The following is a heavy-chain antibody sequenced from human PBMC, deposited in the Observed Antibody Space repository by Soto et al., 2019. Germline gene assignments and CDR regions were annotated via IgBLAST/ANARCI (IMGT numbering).Heavy chain of an antibody. CDR2: IIPILGIA. V-gene: IGHV1-69*02. D-gene: IGHD2-21*02. J-gene: IGHJ4*02. Sequence: SVKVSCKASGGTFSSYTISWVRQAPGQGLEWMGRIIPILGIANYAQKFQGRVTITADKSTSTAYMELSSLRSEDTAVYYCARGGLGGGDRCHSNWGQGTLVTVSS. CDR1: GGTFSSYT. CDR3: ARGGLGGGDRCHSN.